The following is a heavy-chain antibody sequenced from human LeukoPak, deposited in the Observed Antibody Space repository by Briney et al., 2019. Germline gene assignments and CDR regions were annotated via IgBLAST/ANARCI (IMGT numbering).Heavy chain of an antibody. CDR1: GGSISSYY. CDR3: ASHYYDSSGYYNYFDY. CDR2: IYTSVST. J-gene: IGHJ4*02. D-gene: IGHD3-22*01. Sequence: SSETLSLTCTVSGGSISSYYWSWIRQPAGKGLEWIGRIYTSVSTNYNPSLKSRVTMSVDTSKNQFSLKLSSVAAADTAVYYCASHYYDSSGYYNYFDYWGQGTLVTVSS. V-gene: IGHV4-4*07.